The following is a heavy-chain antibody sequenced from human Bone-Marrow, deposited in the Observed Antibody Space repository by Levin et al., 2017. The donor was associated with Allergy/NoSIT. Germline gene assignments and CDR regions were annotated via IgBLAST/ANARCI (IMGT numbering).Heavy chain of an antibody. CDR2: IYHSGNT. J-gene: IGHJ3*02. V-gene: IGHV4-30-4*01. CDR3: AGELATSDAFDI. CDR1: GGSISSGDYY. D-gene: IGHD5-12*01. Sequence: MSSETLSLTCTVSGGSISSGDYYWTWIRQSPGKDLEWLGYIYHSGNTYYNPALKSRVTISIDTSKNQFSLKLASVTAADTAVYYCAGELATSDAFDIWGRGTMVSVSS.